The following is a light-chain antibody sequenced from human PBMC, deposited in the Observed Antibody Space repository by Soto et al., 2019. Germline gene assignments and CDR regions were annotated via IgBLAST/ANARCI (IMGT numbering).Light chain of an antibody. CDR3: QQYDSSPLT. Sequence: EIVLTQSPATLSLSPGERATLSCGASQSVSSSSLAWYQHKPGLAPRLLIYDASSRATGIPDRFSGSGSGTDFTLTISRLEPEDFAVYYCQQYDSSPLTFGGGTKVEIK. V-gene: IGKV3D-20*01. CDR1: QSVSSSS. CDR2: DAS. J-gene: IGKJ4*01.